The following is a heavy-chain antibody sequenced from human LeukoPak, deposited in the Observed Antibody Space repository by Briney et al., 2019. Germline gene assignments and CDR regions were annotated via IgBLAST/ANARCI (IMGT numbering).Heavy chain of an antibody. CDR3: ARGADAYIVATH. Sequence: KPGGSLRPSCAASGFTFSDYYMSWIRQAPGKGLEWVSYISSSGSTIYYADSVKGRFTISRGNAKNSLYLQMNSLRAEDTAVYYCARGADAYIVATHWGQGTLVTVSS. V-gene: IGHV3-11*01. CDR1: GFTFSDYY. J-gene: IGHJ4*02. CDR2: ISSSGSTI. D-gene: IGHD5-12*01.